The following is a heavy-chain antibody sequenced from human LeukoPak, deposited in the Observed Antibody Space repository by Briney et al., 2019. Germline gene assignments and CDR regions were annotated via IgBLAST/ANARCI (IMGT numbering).Heavy chain of an antibody. V-gene: IGHV3-23*01. CDR1: GFTFSSYA. CDR3: AKLGTTTYSGSYPRFDP. J-gene: IGHJ5*02. D-gene: IGHD1-26*01. CDR2: ISGSGGST. Sequence: PGGSLRLSCAASGFTFSSYAMSWVRQAPGKGLEWVSAISGSGGSTYYADSVKGRFTISRDTSKNTLYLQMNSLRAEDTAVYYCAKLGTTTYSGSYPRFDPWGQGTLVTVSS.